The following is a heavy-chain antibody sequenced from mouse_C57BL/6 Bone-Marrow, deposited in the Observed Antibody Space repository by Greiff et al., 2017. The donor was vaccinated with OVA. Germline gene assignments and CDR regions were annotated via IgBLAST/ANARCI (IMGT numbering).Heavy chain of an antibody. CDR3: ARWLLLRWYFDV. D-gene: IGHD1-1*01. CDR1: GYTFTSYW. J-gene: IGHJ1*03. V-gene: IGHV1-64*01. Sequence: QVQLQQPGAELVKPGASVKLSCKASGYTFTSYWMHWVKQRPGQGLEWIGMIHPNSGSTNYNEKFKSKATLTVDKSSSTAYMQLSSLTSDDSAVYYCARWLLLRWYFDVWGTGTTGTVSS. CDR2: IHPNSGST.